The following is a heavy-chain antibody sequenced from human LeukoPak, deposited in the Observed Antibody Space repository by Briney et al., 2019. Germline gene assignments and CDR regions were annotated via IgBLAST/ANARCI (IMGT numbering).Heavy chain of an antibody. CDR2: ISSSSSTI. CDR3: ARGLYSYGQALGY. Sequence: GGSLRLSCAASGFTFSSYEMNWVRQAPGKGLEWVSYISSSSSTIYYADSVKGRFTISRDNAKNSLYLQMNSLRAEDTAVYYCARGLYSYGQALGYWGQGTLVTVSS. V-gene: IGHV3-48*03. J-gene: IGHJ4*02. D-gene: IGHD5-18*01. CDR1: GFTFSSYE.